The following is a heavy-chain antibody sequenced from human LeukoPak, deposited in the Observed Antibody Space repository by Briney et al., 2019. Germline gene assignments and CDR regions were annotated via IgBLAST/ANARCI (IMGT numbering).Heavy chain of an antibody. J-gene: IGHJ4*02. CDR2: ISSSSSYI. V-gene: IGHV3-21*04. D-gene: IGHD2-15*01. Sequence: PGGSLRLSCAASGFTYSSYSMNWVRQAPGKGLEWVSSISSSSSYIYYADSVKGRFTISRDNAKNSQYLQMNSLRAEDTAVYYCATIRGQYCSGGSCYGPDYWGRGTLVTVSS. CDR3: ATIRGQYCSGGSCYGPDY. CDR1: GFTYSSYS.